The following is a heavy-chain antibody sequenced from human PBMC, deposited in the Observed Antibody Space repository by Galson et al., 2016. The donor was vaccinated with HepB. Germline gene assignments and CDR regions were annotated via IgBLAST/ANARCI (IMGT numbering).Heavy chain of an antibody. J-gene: IGHJ6*02. V-gene: IGHV1-18*01. CDR3: ARDPRKIRYQLLEIYYYYYAMDV. CDR2: TSAYNGNT. Sequence: SVKVSCKASGYTFTTYGISWVRQAPGQGLEWMGWTSAYNGNTNYAQKLQGRVTMTTDTSTSTAYMELRSLRSDDTVVYYCARDPRKIRYQLLEIYYYYYAMDVWGQGTTVTVSS. D-gene: IGHD2-2*01. CDR1: GYTFTTYG.